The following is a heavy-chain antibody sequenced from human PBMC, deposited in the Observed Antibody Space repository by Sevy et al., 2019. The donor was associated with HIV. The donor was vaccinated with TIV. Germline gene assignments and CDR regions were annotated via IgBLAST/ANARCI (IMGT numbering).Heavy chain of an antibody. D-gene: IGHD6-19*01. CDR1: GFTFSSYW. V-gene: IGHV3-7*01. CDR3: ARDQCYFDF. Sequence: GGALRLSCAASGFTFSSYWMSWVRQAPGKGLEWVDNIKQDGSGKYYVDSVKGRFTISRDNAKNSLYLKMNSLRAEDTAVYYWARDQCYFDFWGQGTPVTVSS. J-gene: IGHJ4*01. CDR2: IKQDGSGK.